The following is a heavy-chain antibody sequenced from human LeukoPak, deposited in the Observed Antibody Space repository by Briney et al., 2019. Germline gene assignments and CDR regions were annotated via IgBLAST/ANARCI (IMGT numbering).Heavy chain of an antibody. CDR3: AREEVVANWFDP. Sequence: ASVKVSCKASGYAFTGYYLHWVRQAPGQGLEWMGWINPNSGNTNYARKFQGRVTMTRDTSISTAYMELSRLRSDDTAEYYCAREEVVANWFDPWGQGTLVTVSS. CDR2: INPNSGNT. D-gene: IGHD3-22*01. CDR1: GYAFTGYY. V-gene: IGHV1-2*02. J-gene: IGHJ5*02.